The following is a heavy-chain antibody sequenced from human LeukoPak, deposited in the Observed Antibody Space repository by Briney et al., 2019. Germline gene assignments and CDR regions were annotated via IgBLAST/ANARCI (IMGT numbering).Heavy chain of an antibody. CDR2: IYYSGST. CDR1: GGSISSSSYY. V-gene: IGHV4-39*01. J-gene: IGHJ4*02. D-gene: IGHD3-22*01. CDR3: ARQILYDSSGFFDY. Sequence: SETLSLTCTVSGGSISSSSYYWGWIRQPPGKGLEWIGSIYYSGSTYYNPSLKSRVTISVDTSKNQFSLKLSSVTAADTDVYYCARQILYDSSGFFDYWGQGTLVTVSS.